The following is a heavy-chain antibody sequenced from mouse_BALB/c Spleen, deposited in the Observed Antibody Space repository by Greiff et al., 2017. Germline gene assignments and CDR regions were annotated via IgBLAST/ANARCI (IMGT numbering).Heavy chain of an antibody. J-gene: IGHJ4*01. CDR2: ISSGSSTI. CDR3: ARGATKGYYAMDY. D-gene: IGHD1-1*01. Sequence: EVQVVESGGGLVQPGGSRKLSCAASGFTFSSFGMHWVRQAPEKGLEWVAYISSGSSTIYYADTVKGRFTISRDNPKNTLFLQMTSLRSEDTAMYYCARGATKGYYAMDYWGQGTSVTVSS. CDR1: GFTFSSFG. V-gene: IGHV5-17*02.